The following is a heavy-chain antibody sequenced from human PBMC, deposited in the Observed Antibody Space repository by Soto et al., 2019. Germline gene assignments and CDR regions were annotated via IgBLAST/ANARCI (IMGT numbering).Heavy chain of an antibody. CDR1: GFTFSSYA. CDR3: AKDQASSGWYDYYYYYGMDV. Sequence: PGGSLRLSCAASGFTFSSYAMSWVRQAPGEGLEWVSAISGSGGSTYYADSVKGRSTISRDNSKNTLYLQMNSLRAEDTAVYYCAKDQASSGWYDYYYYYGMDVWGQGTTVTVSS. CDR2: ISGSGGST. V-gene: IGHV3-23*01. J-gene: IGHJ6*02. D-gene: IGHD6-19*01.